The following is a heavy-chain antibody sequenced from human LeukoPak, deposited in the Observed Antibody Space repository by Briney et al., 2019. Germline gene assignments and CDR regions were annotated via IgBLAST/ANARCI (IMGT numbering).Heavy chain of an antibody. J-gene: IGHJ4*02. CDR3: TKDYSNYVYYFEY. D-gene: IGHD4-11*01. Sequence: PGGSLRLSCTASGFTLGDYAMSWVRQAPGKGLEWVGFIRSKAYGGTTEYAASVKGRFTISRDDSKSIAYLQMNSLKTEDTAVYYCTKDYSNYVYYFEYWGQGTLVTVSS. CDR2: IRSKAYGGTT. V-gene: IGHV3-49*04. CDR1: GFTLGDYA.